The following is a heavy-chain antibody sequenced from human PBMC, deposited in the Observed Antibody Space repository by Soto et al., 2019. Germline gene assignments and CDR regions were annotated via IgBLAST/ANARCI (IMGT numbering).Heavy chain of an antibody. V-gene: IGHV1-18*04. CDR2: ISTYNGDT. J-gene: IGHJ4*02. CDR1: GYTFTRYG. CDR3: VRGPNHYDPNDYYRPYYFDF. D-gene: IGHD3-22*01. Sequence: ASVKVSCKASGYTFTRYGISWVRQAPGQGLEWMGWISTYNGDTNYYAQSFQGRVTMTTDTSTTTAYMELRSLRSADTAVYYCVRGPNHYDPNDYYRPYYFDFWGQGTLVTVP.